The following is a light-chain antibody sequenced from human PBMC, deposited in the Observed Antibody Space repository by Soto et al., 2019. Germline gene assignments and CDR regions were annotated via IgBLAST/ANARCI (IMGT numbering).Light chain of an antibody. Sequence: DIQMTQSPSTLSASVGDRVTITCRSSQSIGTWLAWYQQKPGQAPRLLIYDASSLQSGVPSRFSGGGSGSEFTLTISGLQPDDFPTYYCQQYYSYCAFGQGTKVDIK. CDR1: QSIGTW. V-gene: IGKV1-5*01. J-gene: IGKJ1*01. CDR2: DAS. CDR3: QQYYSYCA.